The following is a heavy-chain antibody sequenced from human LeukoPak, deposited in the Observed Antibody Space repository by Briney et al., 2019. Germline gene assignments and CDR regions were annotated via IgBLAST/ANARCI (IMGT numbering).Heavy chain of an antibody. D-gene: IGHD3-22*01. CDR1: AGTFSSYA. V-gene: IGHV1-69*05. CDR2: IIPIFGTA. CDR3: AREGGVVITMD. J-gene: IGHJ4*02. Sequence: ASVKVSCKASAGTFSSYAISWVRQAPGQGLEWMGRIIPIFGTANYAQKFQGRVTITTDESTSTAYMELSSLRSEDTAVYYCAREGGVVITMDWGQGTLVTVSS.